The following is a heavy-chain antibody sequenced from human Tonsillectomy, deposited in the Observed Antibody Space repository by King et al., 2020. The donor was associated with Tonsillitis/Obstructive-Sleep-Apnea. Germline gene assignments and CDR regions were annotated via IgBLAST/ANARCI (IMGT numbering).Heavy chain of an antibody. Sequence: VQLVESGAEVKKPGESLKISCKGSRYSFTTYWIGWVRQMPGKGLEWMGIIYPGDSDTRYSPSFQGQVTISADKCISTAYLQWSSLKASDTAMYYCARLALTAAGPFDYWGQGTLVTVSS. D-gene: IGHD6-13*01. CDR3: ARLALTAAGPFDY. V-gene: IGHV5-51*03. J-gene: IGHJ4*02. CDR1: RYSFTTYW. CDR2: IYPGDSDT.